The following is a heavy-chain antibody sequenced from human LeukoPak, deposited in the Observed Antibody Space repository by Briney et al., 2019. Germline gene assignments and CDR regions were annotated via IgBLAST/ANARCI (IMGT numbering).Heavy chain of an antibody. V-gene: IGHV1-2*02. D-gene: IGHD4-17*01. CDR1: GYTFTGYC. CDR3: ARDADGDYGAFDI. Sequence: ASVKVSCKASGYTFTGYCMHWVRQAPGQGLEWMGWINPNNGGTKYAQKFQGRVTMTRDTSMTRDTSISTAYMELRRLRSDDTAVYYCARDADGDYGAFDIWGQGTMVTVSS. CDR2: INPNNGGT. J-gene: IGHJ3*02.